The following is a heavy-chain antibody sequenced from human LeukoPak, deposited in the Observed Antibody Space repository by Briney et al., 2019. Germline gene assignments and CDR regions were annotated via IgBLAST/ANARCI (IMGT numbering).Heavy chain of an antibody. Sequence: SQTLSLTCAVSGGSISSSNWWSWVRQPPGKGLEWIGEIYHSGSTNYNPSLKSRVTISVDKSKNQFSLKLSSVTAADTAVYYCASSLRGILTVDYWGQGTLVTVSS. CDR3: ASSLRGILTVDY. V-gene: IGHV4-4*02. CDR1: GGSISSSNW. D-gene: IGHD3-9*01. J-gene: IGHJ4*02. CDR2: IYHSGST.